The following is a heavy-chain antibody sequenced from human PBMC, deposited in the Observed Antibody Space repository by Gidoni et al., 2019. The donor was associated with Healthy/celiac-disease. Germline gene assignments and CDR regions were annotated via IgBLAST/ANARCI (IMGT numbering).Heavy chain of an antibody. V-gene: IGHV1-2*04. D-gene: IGHD6-6*01. Sequence: QVQLVQSGAEVKKPGASVKVSCKASGYTFTGYYMHWVRQAPGQGLEWMGWINPNSGGTNYAQKFQGWVTMTRDTSISTAYMELSRLRSDDTAVYYCARDRREYGSSTRSAFDIWGQGTMVTVSS. CDR3: ARDRREYGSSTRSAFDI. CDR2: INPNSGGT. J-gene: IGHJ3*02. CDR1: GYTFTGYY.